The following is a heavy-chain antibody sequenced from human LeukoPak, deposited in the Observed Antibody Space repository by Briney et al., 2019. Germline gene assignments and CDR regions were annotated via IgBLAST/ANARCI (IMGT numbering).Heavy chain of an antibody. D-gene: IGHD6-19*01. V-gene: IGHV1-24*01. Sequence: GASVKVSCKVSGRTLSQLSLQWVRQVPGKGLEWMGGSDPKDKTFYAQNFQGRVTLTEVTSTDTAYMELSSLIFEDTAVYYCAIRRLAVASAPFDHWGQGTLVTVSS. CDR3: AIRRLAVASAPFDH. J-gene: IGHJ5*02. CDR2: SDPKDKT. CDR1: GRTLSQLS.